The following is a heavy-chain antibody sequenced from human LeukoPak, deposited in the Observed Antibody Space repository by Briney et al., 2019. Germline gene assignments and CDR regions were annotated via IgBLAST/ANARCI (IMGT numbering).Heavy chain of an antibody. CDR1: GGTFSSYA. D-gene: IGHD2-2*01. J-gene: IGHJ4*02. Sequence: SVKVSCKASGGTFSSYAISWVRQAPGQGLEWMGGIIPIFGTANYAQKFQGRVTITADESTSTAYMELSSLRSEDTAVYYCARGAWVDTVVVPAAFDYWGQGTLVTVSS. CDR2: IIPIFGTA. CDR3: ARGAWVDTVVVPAAFDY. V-gene: IGHV1-69*13.